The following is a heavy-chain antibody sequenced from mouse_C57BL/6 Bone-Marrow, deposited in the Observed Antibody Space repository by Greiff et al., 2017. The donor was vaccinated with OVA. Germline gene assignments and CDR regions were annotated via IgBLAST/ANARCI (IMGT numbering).Heavy chain of an antibody. CDR1: GYTFTDYY. D-gene: IGHD1-1*01. V-gene: IGHV1-26*01. Sequence: VQLQQSGPELVKPGASVEISCKASGYTFTDYYMNWVKQSHGKSLEWIGDINPNNGGTSYNQKFKGKATLTVDKSSSTAYMELRSLTSEDSAVYYCARLLLLRAMDYWGQGTSVTVSS. CDR3: ARLLLLRAMDY. J-gene: IGHJ4*01. CDR2: INPNNGGT.